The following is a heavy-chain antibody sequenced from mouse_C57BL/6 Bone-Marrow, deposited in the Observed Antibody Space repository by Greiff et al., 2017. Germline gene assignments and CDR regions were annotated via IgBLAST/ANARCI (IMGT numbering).Heavy chain of an antibody. V-gene: IGHV5-17*01. CDR2: ISSGSSTI. Sequence: EVQRVESGGGLVKPGGSLKLSCAASGFTFSDYGMHWVRQAPEKGLEWVAYISSGSSTIYYADTVKGRFTISRDNAKITLFLQMTRLRSEDTAMYYCAKGYYGGFAYWGQGTLITVSA. J-gene: IGHJ3*01. CDR1: GFTFSDYG. D-gene: IGHD1-1*01. CDR3: AKGYYGGFAY.